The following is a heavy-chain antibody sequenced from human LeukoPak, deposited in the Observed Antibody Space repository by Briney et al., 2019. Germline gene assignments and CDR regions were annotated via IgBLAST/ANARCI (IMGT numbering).Heavy chain of an antibody. J-gene: IGHJ4*02. CDR1: GYTFTSYG. CDR2: ISAYNGNT. Sequence: ASVKVSCTASGYTFTSYGISWVRQAPGQGLEWMGWISAYNGNTNYAQKLQGRVTMTTDTSTSTAYMELRSLRSDDTAVYYCAREGPYYYDSSGPDYWGQGTLVTVSS. D-gene: IGHD3-22*01. V-gene: IGHV1-18*01. CDR3: AREGPYYYDSSGPDY.